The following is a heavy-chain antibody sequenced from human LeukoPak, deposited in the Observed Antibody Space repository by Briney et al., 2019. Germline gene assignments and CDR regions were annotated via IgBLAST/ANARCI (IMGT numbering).Heavy chain of an antibody. CDR2: INSDGSST. CDR3: AKGLKTGVGPYMGYHYYMDV. J-gene: IGHJ6*03. V-gene: IGHV3-74*01. D-gene: IGHD3-16*01. Sequence: PGGSLRLSCAASGFTFSSYWMHWVRHAPGKGLVWVSRINSDGSSTSYADSVKGRFTISRDNSYNTVSLQMNGLRDEDTGVYYCAKGLKTGVGPYMGYHYYMDVWGKGATVTVSS. CDR1: GFTFSSYW.